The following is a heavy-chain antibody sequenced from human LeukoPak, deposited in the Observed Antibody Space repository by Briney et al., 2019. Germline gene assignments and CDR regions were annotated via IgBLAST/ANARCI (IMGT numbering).Heavy chain of an antibody. V-gene: IGHV3-23*01. CDR1: GFTFSSYS. Sequence: GGSLRLSCAASGFTFSSYSMNWVRQAPGKGLEWVSRISGGGSNTYYADSVKGRLTISRDNSKNTLYLQMNSLRAEDTAVYYCGSCSGGSCHSGWFDPWGQGTLVTVSS. D-gene: IGHD2-15*01. CDR3: GSCSGGSCHSGWFDP. J-gene: IGHJ5*02. CDR2: ISGGGSNT.